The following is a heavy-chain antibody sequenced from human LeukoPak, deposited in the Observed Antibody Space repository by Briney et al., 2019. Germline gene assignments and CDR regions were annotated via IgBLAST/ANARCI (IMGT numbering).Heavy chain of an antibody. CDR1: GFTFSSYL. Sequence: GGSLRLSCAASGFTFSSYLMHWVRQVPGKGLVWISHIDSDGSGTTYADSVKGRFTISRNNARNTLYLQMNSLRDEDTAVYYCARDSPRTGPWGQGTLVTVSS. J-gene: IGHJ5*02. CDR3: ARDSPRTGP. V-gene: IGHV3-74*01. CDR2: IDSDGSGT. D-gene: IGHD1-1*01.